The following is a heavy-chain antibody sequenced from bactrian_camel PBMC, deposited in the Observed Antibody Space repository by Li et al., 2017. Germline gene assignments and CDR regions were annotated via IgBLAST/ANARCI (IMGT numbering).Heavy chain of an antibody. J-gene: IGHJ4*01. V-gene: IGHV3S53*01. Sequence: HVQLVESGGGSVQAGGSLRLSCAGPGYTDSMGWFRQAPGKEREGVAAIAGDGSTDYADSVKGRFIISKDNAKNTLYLQMNDLKPEDTAMYYCWAGRGGGYIPAREHWKYSLWGQGTQVTVS. D-gene: IGHD2*01. CDR1: GYTDS. CDR2: IAGDGST. CDR3: WAGRGGGYIPAREHWKYSL.